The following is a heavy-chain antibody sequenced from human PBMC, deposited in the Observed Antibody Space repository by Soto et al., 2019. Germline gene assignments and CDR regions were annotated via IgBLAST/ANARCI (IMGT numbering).Heavy chain of an antibody. CDR2: IYYTGAV. Sequence: ETLSLTCTVSGGSISSYYWSWIRQPPGKGLEWIGHIYYTGAVDYNPSLRDRITISQDTSERQFSLNLRLVTAADTAVYYCARLRIATNNYKWFDPWGQGTLVTV. CDR1: GGSISSYY. D-gene: IGHD2-21*01. CDR3: ARLRIATNNYKWFDP. V-gene: IGHV4-59*12. J-gene: IGHJ5*02.